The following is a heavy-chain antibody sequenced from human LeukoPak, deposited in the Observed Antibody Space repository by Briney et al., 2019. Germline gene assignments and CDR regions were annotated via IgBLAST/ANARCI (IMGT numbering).Heavy chain of an antibody. CDR1: GYTLTELS. CDR3: ARDGYDFWSGYSFDY. J-gene: IGHJ4*02. Sequence: GASVKVSCKVSGYTLTELSMHWVRQAPGKGLEWMGGFDPEDGETIYAQKFQGRVTMTRDTSTSTVYMELSSLRSEDTAVYYCARDGYDFWSGYSFDYWGQGTLVTVSS. D-gene: IGHD3-3*01. CDR2: FDPEDGET. V-gene: IGHV1-24*01.